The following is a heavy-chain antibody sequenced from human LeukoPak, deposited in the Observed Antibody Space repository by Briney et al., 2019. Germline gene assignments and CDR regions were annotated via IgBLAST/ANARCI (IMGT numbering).Heavy chain of an antibody. CDR1: GVTFSSYG. Sequence: GGTLRRSCAASGVTFSSYGMSWVRQAPAKGLEWVSAISGSGGSTYYADSVRGRFTISRDNSKNTLFLQMNSLRAEDTAVYYCARGARKGDDYGGFFDYWGQGTLVTVSS. J-gene: IGHJ4*02. D-gene: IGHD4-23*01. CDR2: ISGSGGST. CDR3: ARGARKGDDYGGFFDY. V-gene: IGHV3-23*01.